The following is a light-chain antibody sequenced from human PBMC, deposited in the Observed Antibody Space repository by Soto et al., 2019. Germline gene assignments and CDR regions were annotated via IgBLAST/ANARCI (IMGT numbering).Light chain of an antibody. CDR2: GAS. J-gene: IGKJ2*01. CDR1: HSVSSTY. CDR3: QQYGSSPPYT. V-gene: IGKV3-20*01. Sequence: EIVLTQSPGTLSLSPGERATLSCRASHSVSSTYLAWYQQKPGQAPRLLLYGASSRTTGIPDRFSGSGSGSDFTLTISRLEPADFAVYYCQQYGSSPPYTFGQGTKLVIK.